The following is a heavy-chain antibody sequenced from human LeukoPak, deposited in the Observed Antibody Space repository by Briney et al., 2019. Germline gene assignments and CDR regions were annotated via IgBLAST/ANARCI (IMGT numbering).Heavy chain of an antibody. J-gene: IGHJ6*02. D-gene: IGHD3-16*01. V-gene: IGHV3-9*01. CDR1: GFTFDDYA. CDR3: VGVPPYYYYYGMDV. CDR2: ISWNSGSI. Sequence: PGGSLRLSCAASGFTFDDYAMHWVRQAPGKGLEWVSGISWNSGSIGYADSVKGRFTISRDNAKNSLYLQMNSLRAEDTALYYCVGVPPYYYYYGMDVWGQGTTVTVSS.